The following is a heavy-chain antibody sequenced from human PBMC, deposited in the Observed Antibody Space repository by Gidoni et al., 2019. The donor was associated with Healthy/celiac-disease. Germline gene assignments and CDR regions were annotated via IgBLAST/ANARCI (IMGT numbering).Heavy chain of an antibody. CDR3: ARDYYDSSGYYSPSAYWYFDL. CDR1: GGSISSGGYY. D-gene: IGHD3-22*01. V-gene: IGHV4-31*03. J-gene: IGHJ2*01. CDR2: IYYSGST. Sequence: QVQLQESGPGLVKPPQTLSLTCTVSGGSISSGGYYWSWIRQHPGKGLEWIGYIYYSGSTYYNPSLKSRVTISVDTSKNQFSLKLSSVTAADTAVYYCARDYYDSSGYYSPSAYWYFDLWGRGTLVTVSS.